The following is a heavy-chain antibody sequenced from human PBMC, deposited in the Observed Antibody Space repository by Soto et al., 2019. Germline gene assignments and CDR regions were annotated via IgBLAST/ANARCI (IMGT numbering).Heavy chain of an antibody. CDR1: GGSISSSSYY. Sequence: SETLSLTCTVSGGSISSSSYYWGWIRQPPGKGLEWIGSIYYSGSTYYNPSLKSRVTISVDTSKNQFSLKLSSVTAADTAVYYCASFYYYYMDVWGKGTTATVSS. CDR3: ASFYYYYMDV. V-gene: IGHV4-39*01. CDR2: IYYSGST. J-gene: IGHJ6*03.